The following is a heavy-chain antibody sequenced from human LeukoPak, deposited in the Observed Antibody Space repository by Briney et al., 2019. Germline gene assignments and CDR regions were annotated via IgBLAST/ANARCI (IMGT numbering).Heavy chain of an antibody. CDR1: GDSISSYY. V-gene: IGHV4-4*07. J-gene: IGHJ6*03. D-gene: IGHD2-2*02. CDR3: ARDSYSYWIKVVPAAIRTPDYYYYMDV. Sequence: SETLSLTCTVSGDSISSYYWSWIRQPAGKGLEWIGRIHPSGSTNYNPSLKSRVTLSVDTSKNQFSLKLSSVTAADTAVYYCARDSYSYWIKVVPAAIRTPDYYYYMDVWGKGTTVTVSS. CDR2: IHPSGST.